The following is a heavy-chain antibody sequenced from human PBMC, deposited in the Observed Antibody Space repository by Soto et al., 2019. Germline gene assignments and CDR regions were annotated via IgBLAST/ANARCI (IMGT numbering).Heavy chain of an antibody. Sequence: EVQLVETGGGLIQPGGSLRLSCAASGFTVSSNYMSWVRQAPGKGLEWVSVIYSGGSTYYADSVKGRFTISRDNSKNTLYLQMNSLRAEDTAVYYCARVERGDAFDICGQGTMVTVSS. V-gene: IGHV3-53*02. J-gene: IGHJ3*02. CDR3: ARVERGDAFDI. D-gene: IGHD1-1*01. CDR2: IYSGGST. CDR1: GFTVSSNY.